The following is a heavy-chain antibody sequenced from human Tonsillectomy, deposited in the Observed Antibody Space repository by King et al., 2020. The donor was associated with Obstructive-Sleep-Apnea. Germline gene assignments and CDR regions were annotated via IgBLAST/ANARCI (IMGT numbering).Heavy chain of an antibody. CDR2: IRYGGLNK. D-gene: IGHD2-21*02. Sequence: VQLVESGGGVVQPGGSLRLSCAASGFTFSSYGMHWVRQAPGKGLEWVAFIRYGGLNKYYADSVKGRFTISRDNSKNTLYLEMNSLKTEDTAVYYCAKEGGIVMVTAFDYWGQGTLVTVSS. CDR3: AKEGGIVMVTAFDY. CDR1: GFTFSSYG. V-gene: IGHV3-30*02. J-gene: IGHJ4*02.